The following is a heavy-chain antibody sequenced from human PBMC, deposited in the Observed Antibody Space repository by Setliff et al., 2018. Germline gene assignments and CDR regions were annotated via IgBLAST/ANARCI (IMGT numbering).Heavy chain of an antibody. V-gene: IGHV4-4*07. D-gene: IGHD6-19*01. Sequence: PSETLSLTCTVSGCSISSSYWSWIRQPAGKGLEWNGHIYIGGSANYNPSLKSRVTMSIDTSKNQFSLKLNSVTAADMAVYYCAREQWLDPPGYYYIDVWAKGTTVTVS. J-gene: IGHJ6*03. CDR3: AREQWLDPPGYYYIDV. CDR1: GCSISSSY. CDR2: IYIGGSA.